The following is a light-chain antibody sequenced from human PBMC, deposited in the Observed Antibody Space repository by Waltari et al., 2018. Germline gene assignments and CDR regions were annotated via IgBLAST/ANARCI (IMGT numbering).Light chain of an antibody. V-gene: IGKV3-15*01. CDR1: QGVSSN. J-gene: IGKJ1*01. CDR3: QQYNNWPPWT. Sequence: EIVMTQSPATLSVSPGERATLSCGASQGVSSNLAWYQQKPGQAPRLLIYGASTRATGIPARFSGSGSGKEFTLNVSSLQSEDFAVYYCQQYNNWPPWTFGQGTKVEIK. CDR2: GAS.